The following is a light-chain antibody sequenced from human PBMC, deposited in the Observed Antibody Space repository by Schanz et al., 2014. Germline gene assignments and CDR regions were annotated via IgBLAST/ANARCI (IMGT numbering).Light chain of an antibody. J-gene: IGLJ3*02. V-gene: IGLV2-11*01. CDR1: SNDVGGYDH. CDR2: EVS. Sequence: QSALTQPRSVSGSPGQSVTISCTGTSNDVGGYDHVSWYQQHPGKAPKVVIYEVSKRPSGVPARFSGSKSGITASLTISGLQAEDEADYYCCSYAGRPWVFGGGTKLTVL. CDR3: CSYAGRPWV.